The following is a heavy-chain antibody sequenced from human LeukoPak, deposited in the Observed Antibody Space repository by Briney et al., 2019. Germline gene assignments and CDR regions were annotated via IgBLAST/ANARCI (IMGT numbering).Heavy chain of an antibody. J-gene: IGHJ4*02. CDR2: VFHSGNT. CDR1: GDSISSHNW. D-gene: IGHD3-3*02. V-gene: IGHV4-4*02. Sequence: PSETLSLTCAVSGDSISSHNWWSWVRQTPGKGLAWIGEVFHSGNTNYNPSLESRVTISVDKSKNHLSLKLNSVTAADTAVYFCARGPAIFYYLDYWGQGALVIVSS. CDR3: ARGPAIFYYLDY.